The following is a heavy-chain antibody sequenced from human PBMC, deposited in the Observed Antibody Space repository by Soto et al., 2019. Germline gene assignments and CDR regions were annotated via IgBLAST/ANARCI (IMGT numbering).Heavy chain of an antibody. D-gene: IGHD2-15*01. J-gene: IGHJ5*02. CDR3: ARCSGGSCYLGWFDP. CDR1: GFTFSSYW. CDR2: IKQDGSEK. Sequence: EVQLVESGGGLVQPGGSLRLSCAASGFTFSSYWMSWVHQAPGKGLEWVANIKQDGSEKYYVDSVKGRFTISRDNAKNSLYLQMNSLRAEDTAVYYCARCSGGSCYLGWFDPWGQGTLVTVSS. V-gene: IGHV3-7*01.